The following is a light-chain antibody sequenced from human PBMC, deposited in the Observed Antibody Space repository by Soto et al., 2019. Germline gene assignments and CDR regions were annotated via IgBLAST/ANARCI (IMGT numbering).Light chain of an antibody. V-gene: IGKV1-5*01. CDR2: DAS. CDR1: QSITIW. J-gene: IGKJ1*01. Sequence: DIQMTQSPSTLSASVGDRVTITCRASQSITIWLAWYQQKPGKAPKLLIFDASNLESGVPSRFSGSGSGTEFTLTISSLQTDDFATYYCQHYNSFSWTFGQGTKVEIK. CDR3: QHYNSFSWT.